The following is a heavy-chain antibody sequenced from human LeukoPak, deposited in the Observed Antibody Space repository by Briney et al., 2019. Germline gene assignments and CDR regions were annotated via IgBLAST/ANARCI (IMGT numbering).Heavy chain of an antibody. J-gene: IGHJ4*02. V-gene: IGHV3-21*01. CDR2: ISSSSSDI. D-gene: IGHD1-26*01. CDR1: GFTFSSYS. CDR3: ARLVGATTLDY. Sequence: GGSLRLSCAASGFTFSSYSMNWVRQAPGKGLEWVSSISSSSSDIYYADSVKRRVTISRENAKNSLYLQMNSLRAEDTAVYYCARLVGATTLDYWGQGTLVTVSS.